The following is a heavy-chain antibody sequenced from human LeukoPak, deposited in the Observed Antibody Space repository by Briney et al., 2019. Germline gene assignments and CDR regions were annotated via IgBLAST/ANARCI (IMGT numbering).Heavy chain of an antibody. V-gene: IGHV4-59*01. J-gene: IGHJ3*02. Sequence: PSETLSLTCTVSGGSLSNYYWSWIRQPPGKGLEWIGYIYYSGSTNNNPSLRSRITILADRSKNQFSLKLSSVTAADTAVYFFAGGRGGGWECGPLDAFDIWGQGTMVTVSS. D-gene: IGHD1-26*01. CDR3: AGGRGGGWECGPLDAFDI. CDR2: IYYSGST. CDR1: GGSLSNYY.